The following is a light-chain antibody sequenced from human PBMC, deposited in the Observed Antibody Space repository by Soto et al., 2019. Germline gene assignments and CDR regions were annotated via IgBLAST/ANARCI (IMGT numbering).Light chain of an antibody. CDR3: MQALQSPIT. CDR2: LGS. Sequence: DIVMTQSPLSLPVTPGEPASISCRSSQSLLNSNGYHYLVWYLQKPGQSPQVLIYLGSNRASGVPDRFIGSGSGTEFTLKISRVEAEDVGVYYCMQALQSPITFGGGTKVEIK. J-gene: IGKJ4*01. V-gene: IGKV2-28*01. CDR1: QSLLNSNGYHY.